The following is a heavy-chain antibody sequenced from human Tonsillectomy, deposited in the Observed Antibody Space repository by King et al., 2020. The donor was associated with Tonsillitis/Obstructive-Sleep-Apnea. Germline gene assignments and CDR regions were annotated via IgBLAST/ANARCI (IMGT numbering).Heavy chain of an antibody. CDR3: AWGETVVVPAAKNYYYYGMDV. CDR1: GGSFSGYY. J-gene: IGHJ6*02. V-gene: IGHV4-34*01. Sequence: VQLQQWGAGLLKPSETLSLTCAVYGGSFSGYYWSWIRQPPGKGLEWIGEINHSGNTNYNPSLKSRVTISVDTSKNQFSLKLSSVTAADTAVYYCAWGETVVVPAAKNYYYYGMDVWGQGTTVTVSS. D-gene: IGHD2-2*01. CDR2: INHSGNT.